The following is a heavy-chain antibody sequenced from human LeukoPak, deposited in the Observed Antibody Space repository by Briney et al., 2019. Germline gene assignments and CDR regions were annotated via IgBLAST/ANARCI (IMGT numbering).Heavy chain of an antibody. CDR2: ISGSGGST. CDR1: GFTFSSYA. D-gene: IGHD6-19*01. Sequence: PGGSLRLSCAASGFTFSSYAMSWVRQAPGKGLEWVSAISGSGGSTYYADSVKGRFTISRDNSRDTLYLQMNSLRAEDTAVYYCANHGWDASIDYWGQGTLVTVSS. CDR3: ANHGWDASIDY. V-gene: IGHV3-23*01. J-gene: IGHJ4*02.